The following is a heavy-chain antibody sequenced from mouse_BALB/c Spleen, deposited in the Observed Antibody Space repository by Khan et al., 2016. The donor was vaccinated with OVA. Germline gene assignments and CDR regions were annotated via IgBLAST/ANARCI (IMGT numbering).Heavy chain of an antibody. J-gene: IGHJ3*01. V-gene: IGHV1-18*01. CDR2: ITPNNGGT. D-gene: IGHD1-1*01. Sequence: VRLQQSGPELVKPGASVKIPCKASGYPFTDYKMNWVKQSHGKSLKWIGDITPNNGGTTYTQKFKGKATLTVEKSSSTAYMELRSLTSEDTAADDCASGGFGSPFAYWGQGTLVTVSA. CDR3: ASGGFGSPFAY. CDR1: GYPFTDYK.